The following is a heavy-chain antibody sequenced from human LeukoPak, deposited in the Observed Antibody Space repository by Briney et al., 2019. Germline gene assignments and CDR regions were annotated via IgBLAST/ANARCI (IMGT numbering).Heavy chain of an antibody. Sequence: PSETLSLTCAVYGGSFSGYYWSWIRQPPGKGLEWIGEINHSGSTNYNPSLKSRVTISVDTSKNQFSLKLSSVTAADTAVYYCARGRASRGSHVVVVAARRVYFDYRGEGTLVTVSS. CDR3: ARGRASRGSHVVVVAARRVYFDY. CDR1: GGSFSGYY. V-gene: IGHV4-34*01. J-gene: IGHJ4*02. CDR2: INHSGST. D-gene: IGHD2-15*01.